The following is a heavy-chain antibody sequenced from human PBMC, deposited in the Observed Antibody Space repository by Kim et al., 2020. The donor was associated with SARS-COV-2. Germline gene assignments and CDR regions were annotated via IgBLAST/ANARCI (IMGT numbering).Heavy chain of an antibody. CDR2: TYYTGIT. V-gene: IGHV4-59*08. Sequence: SETLSLTCTVSGGSINIYYGGWVRQPPGKGLEWIGYTYYTGITNYNPSLKSRVTISVDTSKNQFSLKLSSVTAADTAVYYCARGRLGFSGSWSPYLDYWGQGTLVTVSS. J-gene: IGHJ4*02. CDR1: GGSINIYY. CDR3: ARGRLGFSGSWSPYLDY. D-gene: IGHD6-13*01.